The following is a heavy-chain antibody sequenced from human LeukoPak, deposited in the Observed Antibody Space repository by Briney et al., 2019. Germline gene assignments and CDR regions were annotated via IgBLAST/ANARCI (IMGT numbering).Heavy chain of an antibody. CDR2: INRDGTTR. CDR1: GFTFSDYW. D-gene: IGHD2-21*01. CDR3: ARDFVVVSTPGDNFDY. J-gene: IGHJ4*02. V-gene: IGHV3-74*01. Sequence: GGSLRLSCVASGFTFSDYWMHWVRQVPEKGLEWVARINRDGTTRSCADSVWGRFTISRHNAQNTVYLQMNSLKVDDTAVYFCARDFVVVSTPGDNFDYWGQGTLVTVSS.